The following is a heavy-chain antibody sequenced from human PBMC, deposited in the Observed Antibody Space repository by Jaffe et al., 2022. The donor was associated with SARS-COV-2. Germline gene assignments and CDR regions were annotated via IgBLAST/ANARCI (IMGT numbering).Heavy chain of an antibody. J-gene: IGHJ4*02. Sequence: QVQLVESGGGVVQPGRSLRLSCAASGFTFSSYGMHWVRQAPGKGLEWVAVISYDGSNKYYADSVKGRFTISRDNSKNTLYLQMNSLRAEDTAVYYCAKGTREWELWGDLDYWGQGTLVTVSS. D-gene: IGHD1-26*01. V-gene: IGHV3-30*18. CDR3: AKGTREWELWGDLDY. CDR2: ISYDGSNK. CDR1: GFTFSSYG.